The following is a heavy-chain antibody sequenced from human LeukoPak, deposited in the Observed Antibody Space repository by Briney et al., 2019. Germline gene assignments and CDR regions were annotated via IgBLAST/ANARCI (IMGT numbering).Heavy chain of an antibody. CDR3: AREVGSEYYFDY. Sequence: ASVKVSCKASGYTFTSYYMHWVRQAPGQGLEWMGIINTSGGSTSYAQKFQGRVTMTRDTSTSTVYMELSSLRSEDTAVYYCAREVGSEYYFDYWGQGTLVTVSS. J-gene: IGHJ4*02. D-gene: IGHD3-10*01. CDR1: GYTFTSYY. V-gene: IGHV1-46*01. CDR2: INTSGGST.